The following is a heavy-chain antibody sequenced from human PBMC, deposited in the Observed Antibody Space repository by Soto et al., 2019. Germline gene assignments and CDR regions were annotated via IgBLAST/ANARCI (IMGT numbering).Heavy chain of an antibody. V-gene: IGHV1-24*01. CDR2: FDPEDGET. CDR3: ASPGVLRFLEWFLKGPYYFDY. J-gene: IGHJ4*02. Sequence: AASVKVSCKVSGYTLTELSMHWVRQAPGKGLEWMGGFDPEDGETIYAQKFQGRVTMTEDTSTDTAYMELSSLRSEDTAVYSCASPGVLRFLEWFLKGPYYFDYWGQGNLVTVSS. D-gene: IGHD3-3*01. CDR1: GYTLTELS.